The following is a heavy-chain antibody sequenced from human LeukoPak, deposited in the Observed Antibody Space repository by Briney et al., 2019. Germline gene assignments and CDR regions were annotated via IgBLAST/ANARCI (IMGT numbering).Heavy chain of an antibody. D-gene: IGHD4-17*01. Sequence: SETLSLTCTVSGGSISSGGYYWSWIRQPPGEGLEWIGYIYYSGSTYYPPSLKSRVTISLDTSKNKFSLKLSSVTAADTAVYYCARVTTVTTSFHFDYWGQGTLVTVSS. J-gene: IGHJ4*02. CDR3: ARVTTVTTSFHFDY. CDR2: IYYSGST. CDR1: GGSISSGGYY. V-gene: IGHV4-30-4*01.